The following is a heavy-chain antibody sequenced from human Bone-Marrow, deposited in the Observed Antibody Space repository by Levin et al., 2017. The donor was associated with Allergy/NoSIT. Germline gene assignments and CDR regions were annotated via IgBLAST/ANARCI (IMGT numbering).Heavy chain of an antibody. CDR3: ARGQFFVGVVIRESAFDV. CDR1: GSSMYSGYF. Sequence: SETLSLTCDISGSSMYSGYFWGWIRQSPGKGLDWMGSIYQSGATSYSPSLTGRVTISADRSKNQISLKLTSVTAADTAVYYCARGQFFVGVVIRESAFDVWGQGALVAVSS. D-gene: IGHD3-16*02. CDR2: IYQSGAT. V-gene: IGHV4-38-2*01. J-gene: IGHJ4*02.